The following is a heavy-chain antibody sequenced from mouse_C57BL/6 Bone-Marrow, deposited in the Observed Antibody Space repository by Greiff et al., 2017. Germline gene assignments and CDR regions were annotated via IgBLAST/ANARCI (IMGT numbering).Heavy chain of an antibody. CDR2: IYPRSGNT. V-gene: IGHV1-81*01. D-gene: IGHD6-1*01. CDR3: ARGLPSYFDY. J-gene: IGHJ2*01. Sequence: VQLQQSGAELARPGASVKLSCKASGYTFPSYGISWVKQRTGPGLEWIGEIYPRSGNTYYNEKFKGKATLTADKSSSTAYMELRSQTSEDSAVYFCARGLPSYFDYWGQGTTLTVSS. CDR1: GYTFPSYG.